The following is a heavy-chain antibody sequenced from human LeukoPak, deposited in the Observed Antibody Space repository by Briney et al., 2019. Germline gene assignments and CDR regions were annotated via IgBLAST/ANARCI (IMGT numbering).Heavy chain of an antibody. CDR3: AKSPGRILTGYHTDY. V-gene: IGHV3-30*18. Sequence: GGSLRLSCAASGFTFSSYSMNWVRQAPGKGLEWVAVISYDGSNKYYADSVKGRFTISRDNSKNTLYLQMNSLRAEDTAVYYCAKSPGRILTGYHTDYWGQGTLVTVSS. D-gene: IGHD3-9*01. CDR2: ISYDGSNK. CDR1: GFTFSSYS. J-gene: IGHJ4*02.